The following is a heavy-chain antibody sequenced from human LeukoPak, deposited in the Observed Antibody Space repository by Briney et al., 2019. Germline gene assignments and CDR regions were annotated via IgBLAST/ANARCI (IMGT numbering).Heavy chain of an antibody. CDR2: MNPSSGNT. CDR1: GYTFTNYE. Sequence: ASVKVSCKASGYTFTNYEINWVRQGTGQGLEWLGWMNPSSGNTGYAQKFQGRLTMTTDTSTSTAYMELRSLRSDDTAVYYCARLAASDPPAYYYYYMDVWGKGTTVTVSS. CDR3: ARLAASDPPAYYYYYMDV. D-gene: IGHD6-6*01. J-gene: IGHJ6*03. V-gene: IGHV1-8*01.